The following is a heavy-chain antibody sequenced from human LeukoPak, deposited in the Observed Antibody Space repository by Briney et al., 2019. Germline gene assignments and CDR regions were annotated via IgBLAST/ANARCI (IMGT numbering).Heavy chain of an antibody. J-gene: IGHJ5*02. D-gene: IGHD3-9*01. Sequence: ASVKVSCKASGYTFTGYYMHWVRQAPGHGLEWMGWINPNSGGTNYAQKFQGRVTMTRDTSISTAYMELSRLRSDDTAVYYCAPVLRYFDWLSFDPWGQGTLVTVSS. CDR2: INPNSGGT. CDR1: GYTFTGYY. V-gene: IGHV1-2*02. CDR3: APVLRYFDWLSFDP.